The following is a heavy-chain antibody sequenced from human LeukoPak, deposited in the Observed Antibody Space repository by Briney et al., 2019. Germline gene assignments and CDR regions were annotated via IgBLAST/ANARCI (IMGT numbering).Heavy chain of an antibody. Sequence: PGGSLRLSCAVSGFIFTSYSMTWVRQVPGKGLEWIAYITATSTTFYYADSVKGRFTISRDNARNSLYLQMNSLTVEDTAVYYCARSLSGYDPLSAFWGHGTRVTVS. V-gene: IGHV3-48*01. CDR1: GFIFTSYS. J-gene: IGHJ4*01. D-gene: IGHD5-12*01. CDR3: ARSLSGYDPLSAF. CDR2: ITATSTTF.